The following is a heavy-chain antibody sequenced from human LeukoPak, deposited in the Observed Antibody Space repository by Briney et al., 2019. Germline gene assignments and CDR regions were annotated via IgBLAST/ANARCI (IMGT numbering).Heavy chain of an antibody. Sequence: GGSLRLSCAASGFSFSDAWMSWVRQIPGKGREWVGRIESKTDGGTTDYAAPVKGRFTISRDDSTNTLYLQMNSLKSADTAVYYCTTYGSGRKFDYWGQGILVTVSS. D-gene: IGHD3-10*01. CDR2: IESKTDGGTT. CDR3: TTYGSGRKFDY. J-gene: IGHJ4*02. V-gene: IGHV3-15*04. CDR1: GFSFSDAW.